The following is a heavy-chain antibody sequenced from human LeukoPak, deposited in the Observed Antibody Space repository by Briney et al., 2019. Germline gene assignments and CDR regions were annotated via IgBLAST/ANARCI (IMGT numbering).Heavy chain of an antibody. J-gene: IGHJ4*02. Sequence: GGSLRLSCAASGFTFSSYAMSWVRQAPGKGLEWVSAISGSGGSTYYADSVKGRFTISRDNSKNTLYLQMNSLRAEDTAVHYCAKGIAAAWYYFDYWGQGTLVTVSS. D-gene: IGHD6-13*01. CDR1: GFTFSSYA. CDR2: ISGSGGST. CDR3: AKGIAAAWYYFDY. V-gene: IGHV3-23*01.